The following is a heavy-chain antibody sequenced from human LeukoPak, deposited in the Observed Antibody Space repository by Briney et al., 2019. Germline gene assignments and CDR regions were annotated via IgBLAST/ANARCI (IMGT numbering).Heavy chain of an antibody. CDR1: GGSISSGGYY. D-gene: IGHD3-22*01. Sequence: SETLSLTCTVSGGSISSGGYYWSWIRQHPGKGLEWIGYIYDSGSTYYNPSLKSRVTISVDTSKNQFSLKLSSVTAADTAVYYCARDYDSSGYNWFDPWGQGTLVTVSS. V-gene: IGHV4-31*03. CDR3: ARDYDSSGYNWFDP. J-gene: IGHJ5*02. CDR2: IYDSGST.